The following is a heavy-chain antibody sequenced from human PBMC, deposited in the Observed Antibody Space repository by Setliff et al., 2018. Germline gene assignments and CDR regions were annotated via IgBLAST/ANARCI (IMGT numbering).Heavy chain of an antibody. V-gene: IGHV1-69*13. D-gene: IGHD2-15*01. J-gene: IGHJ4*02. CDR2: IIPIFGTP. CDR3: ARDGAYCRGGSCYSFDY. CDR1: GGMSGTYS. Sequence: GASVKVSCKASGGMSGTYSISWVRQAPGQGLEWIGAIIPIFGTPNYAQKFQDRVTITAGVSTSTAYMELSSLRSDDTAVYYCARDGAYCRGGSCYSFDYWGQGTPVTVS.